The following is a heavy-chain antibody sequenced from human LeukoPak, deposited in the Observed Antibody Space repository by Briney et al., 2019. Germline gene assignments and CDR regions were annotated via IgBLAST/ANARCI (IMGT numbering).Heavy chain of an antibody. V-gene: IGHV4-59*01. J-gene: IGHJ4*02. CDR2: IYYSGST. CDR3: AREAEGTSDY. CDR1: GGSISSYY. Sequence: SETLSLTCTVSGGSISSYYWSWVRQPPGKGLEWIGYIYYSGSTNYNPSLKSRVTISVDTSKNQFSLKLSSVTAADTAVYYCAREAEGTSDYWGQGTLVTVSS. D-gene: IGHD3-10*01.